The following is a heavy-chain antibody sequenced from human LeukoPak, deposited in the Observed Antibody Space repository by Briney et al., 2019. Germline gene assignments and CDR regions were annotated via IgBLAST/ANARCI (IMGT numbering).Heavy chain of an antibody. V-gene: IGHV1-3*01. CDR2: INAGNGNT. Sequence: PGGSLRLSCAASGFTFTSYAMHWVRQAPGQRLEWMGWINAGNGNTKYSQKFQGRVTITRDTSASTAYMELSSLRSEDTAVYYCARGSCSSTSCFPDHWGQGTLVTVSS. D-gene: IGHD2-2*01. CDR3: ARGSCSSTSCFPDH. J-gene: IGHJ4*02. CDR1: GFTFTSYA.